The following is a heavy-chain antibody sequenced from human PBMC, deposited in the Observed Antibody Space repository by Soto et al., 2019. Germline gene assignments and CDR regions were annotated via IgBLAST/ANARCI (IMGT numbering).Heavy chain of an antibody. V-gene: IGHV1-8*01. CDR2: MNPNSGNT. Sequence: GASVKVSCKASGYTFTSYDINWVRQATGQGLEWMGWMNPNSGNTGYAQKFQGRVTMTRNTSISTAYMELSSLRSEDTAVYYCARGLSYYYDSEGAFDIWGQGTMVTVSS. CDR1: GYTFTSYD. J-gene: IGHJ3*02. D-gene: IGHD3-22*01. CDR3: ARGLSYYYDSEGAFDI.